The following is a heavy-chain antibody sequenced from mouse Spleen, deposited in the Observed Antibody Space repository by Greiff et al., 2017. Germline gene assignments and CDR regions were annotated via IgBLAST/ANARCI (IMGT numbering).Heavy chain of an antibody. D-gene: IGHD1-1*01. Sequence: EVHLVESGGGLVKPGGSLKLSCAASGFTFSSYGMSWVRQTPEKRLEWVATISGGGSYTYYPDSVKGRFTISRDNAKNNLYLQMSSLRSEDTALYYCARQYYGSSYPYYYAMDYWGQGTSVTVSS. J-gene: IGHJ4*01. CDR1: GFTFSSYG. V-gene: IGHV5-9-2*01. CDR2: ISGGGSYT. CDR3: ARQYYGSSYPYYYAMDY.